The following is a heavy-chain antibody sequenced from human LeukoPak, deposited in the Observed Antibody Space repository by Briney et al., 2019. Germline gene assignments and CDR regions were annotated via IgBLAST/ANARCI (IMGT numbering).Heavy chain of an antibody. J-gene: IGHJ3*02. D-gene: IGHD3-22*01. Sequence: SETLSLTCAVYGGSFSAYYWSWIRQPPGKGVEWIGEINHSGSTNYNPSLKSRVTISVDTSKNQFSLKLSSVTAADTAVYYCARHGREGSITMIVVVIDAFDIWGQGTMVTVSS. CDR3: ARHGREGSITMIVVVIDAFDI. V-gene: IGHV4-34*01. CDR1: GGSFSAYY. CDR2: INHSGST.